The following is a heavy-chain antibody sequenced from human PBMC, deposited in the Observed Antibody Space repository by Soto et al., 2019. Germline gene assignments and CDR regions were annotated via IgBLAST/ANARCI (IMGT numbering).Heavy chain of an antibody. CDR3: AGQRGYSYGVYGMDV. V-gene: IGHV1-8*01. Sequence: ASVKVSCKASGYTFTSYDINWVRQATGQGLEWMGWMNPNSGNTGYAQKFQGRVTMTSNTSISTAYMELSSLRSEHPALYYCAGQRGYSYGVYGMDVWGQGTTVTVSS. CDR2: MNPNSGNT. D-gene: IGHD5-18*01. CDR1: GYTFTSYD. J-gene: IGHJ6*02.